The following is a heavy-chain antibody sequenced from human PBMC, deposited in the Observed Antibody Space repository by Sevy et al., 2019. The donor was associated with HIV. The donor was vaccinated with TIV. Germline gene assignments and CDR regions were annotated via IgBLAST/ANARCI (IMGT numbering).Heavy chain of an antibody. Sequence: VGSLRLSCAASGSSFESFAMNWVRQAPGKGLEWVAYISKSSSYIYYADSVKGRFTISRDNAKNSLFLQMNSLGAEDTAIYYCTRGSGIDYYVKGMDVWGQGTTVTVSS. V-gene: IGHV3-21*04. CDR2: ISKSSSYI. CDR1: GSSFESFA. CDR3: TRGSGIDYYVKGMDV. D-gene: IGHD3-10*01. J-gene: IGHJ6*02.